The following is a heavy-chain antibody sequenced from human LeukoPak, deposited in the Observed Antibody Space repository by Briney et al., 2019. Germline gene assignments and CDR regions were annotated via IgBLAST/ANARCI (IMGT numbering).Heavy chain of an antibody. CDR1: GVSISSYY. J-gene: IGHJ3*02. CDR3: ARAVGATAPHDTFDI. CDR2: IYTSGST. Sequence: SETLSLTCTVSGVSISSYYWSWIRQPAGKGLEWIGRIYTSGSTNYNPSLKSRVTVSVDTSKNQFSLKLSSVTAADTAVYYCARAVGATAPHDTFDIWGQGTMVTVSS. D-gene: IGHD1-26*01. V-gene: IGHV4-4*07.